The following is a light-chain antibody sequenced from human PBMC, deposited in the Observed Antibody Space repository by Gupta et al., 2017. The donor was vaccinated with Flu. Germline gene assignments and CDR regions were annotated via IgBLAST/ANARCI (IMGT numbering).Light chain of an antibody. CDR3: HQDVSYPRT. CDR1: QHICSY. J-gene: IGKJ4*01. CDR2: ATS. Sequence: PTSFYASTGDRVTITCRASQHICSYLAWYQQKAGKAPNLLIYATSTLQSGVPSRFSGSGSGTDFTLTISSLQSEDFATYYCHQDVSYPRTFGGGTKVEIK. V-gene: IGKV1-8*01.